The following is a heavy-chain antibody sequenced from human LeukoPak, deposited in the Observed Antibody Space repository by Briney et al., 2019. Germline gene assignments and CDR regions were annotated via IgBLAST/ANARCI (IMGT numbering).Heavy chain of an antibody. D-gene: IGHD3-22*01. J-gene: IGHJ3*02. CDR3: AKSAYDSSGYYFLADAFDI. Sequence: GGSLRLSCAASGFTFDDYAMHWVRQAPGKGLEWVSLISWDGGSTYYADSVKGRFTISRDNSKNTLYLQMNSLRAEDTAVYYCAKSAYDSSGYYFLADAFDIWGQGTMVTVSS. CDR2: ISWDGGST. V-gene: IGHV3-43D*04. CDR1: GFTFDDYA.